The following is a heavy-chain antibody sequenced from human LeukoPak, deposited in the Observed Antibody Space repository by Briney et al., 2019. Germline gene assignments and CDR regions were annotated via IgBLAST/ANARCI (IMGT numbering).Heavy chain of an antibody. CDR1: GFSIDDYG. J-gene: IGHJ3*02. V-gene: IGHV3-20*04. CDR2: INWNGGST. Sequence: PGGSLRLSCAASGFSIDDYGMSWVRQAPGKGLEWVSGINWNGGSTGYADSVKGRFTISRDNAKNSLYLQMNSLRAEDTAVYYCARAGPPLFFDIWGQGTMVTVSS. CDR3: ARAGPPLFFDI.